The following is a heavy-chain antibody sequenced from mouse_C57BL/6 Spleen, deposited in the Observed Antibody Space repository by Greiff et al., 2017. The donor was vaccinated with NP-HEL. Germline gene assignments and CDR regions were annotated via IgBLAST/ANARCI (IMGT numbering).Heavy chain of an antibody. D-gene: IGHD2-5*01. Sequence: EVQLQESGPELVKPGASVKIPCKASGYTFTDYNMDWVKQSHGKSLEWIGDINPNNGGTIYNQKFKGKATLTVDKSSSTAYIELRSLTSEDTAVYYCARVGPYYSNYGGYFDYWGQGTTLTVSS. CDR2: INPNNGGT. V-gene: IGHV1-18*01. CDR1: GYTFTDYN. J-gene: IGHJ2*01. CDR3: ARVGPYYSNYGGYFDY.